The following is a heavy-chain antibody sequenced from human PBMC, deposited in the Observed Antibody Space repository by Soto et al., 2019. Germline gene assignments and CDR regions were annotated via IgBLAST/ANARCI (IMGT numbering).Heavy chain of an antibody. J-gene: IGHJ4*02. CDR3: ARDRRNYYGSGSYYNADY. Sequence: QVQLVQSGAEVKKPGSSVKVSCKASGGTFSSYAISWVRQAPGQGLEWMGGIIPIFGTANYAQKFQGRVTITADESTSTAYMELSSLRSEDTAVYYCARDRRNYYGSGSYYNADYWGQGTLVTVSS. CDR2: IIPIFGTA. V-gene: IGHV1-69*01. D-gene: IGHD3-10*01. CDR1: GGTFSSYA.